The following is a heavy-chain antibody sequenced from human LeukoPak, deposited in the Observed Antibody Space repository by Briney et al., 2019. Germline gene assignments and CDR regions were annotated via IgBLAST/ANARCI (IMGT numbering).Heavy chain of an antibody. CDR2: IGDSGVRT. Sequence: GGSLRLSCAASGFTFSSYAMSGVGQAPGKGLEWVSGIGDSGVRTYYADSVKGRFTISGDKSKSTLHLQMSSLRAEDTAVYYCAKERSGGWPFDYWGQGTLVTVSS. V-gene: IGHV3-23*01. CDR3: AKERSGGWPFDY. CDR1: GFTFSSYA. J-gene: IGHJ4*02. D-gene: IGHD6-19*01.